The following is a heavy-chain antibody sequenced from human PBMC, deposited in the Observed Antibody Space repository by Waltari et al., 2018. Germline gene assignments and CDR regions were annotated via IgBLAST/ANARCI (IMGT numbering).Heavy chain of an antibody. V-gene: IGHV4-39*01. CDR1: GGSISPSYT. CDR2: MQYRGST. D-gene: IGHD4-17*01. Sequence: QLQLQESGPGLVKPSATLSLTCTSSGGSISPSYTWGWFRQPPGKGLEWMGNMQYRGSTFYNPSLKSRVTISLDTSKNQFSRRLSSVGAADTAVYFCGRIAFGDDGGYFQHWGQGTLVTVSS. CDR3: GRIAFGDDGGYFQH. J-gene: IGHJ1*01.